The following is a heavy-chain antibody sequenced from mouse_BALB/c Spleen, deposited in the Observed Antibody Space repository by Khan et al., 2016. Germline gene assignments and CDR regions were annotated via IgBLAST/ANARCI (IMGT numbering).Heavy chain of an antibody. J-gene: IGHJ4*01. D-gene: IGHD2-1*01. V-gene: IGHV14-3*02. CDR1: GFNIKDTY. CDR3: ARSNYGIYADGYTIDY. Sequence: EVQLQESGAELVKPGASVKLSCTASGFNIKDTYMHWVKQRPEQGLEWNGRIDPANGNTKYDPKFQGKATITADTSSHTAYLQLDSLTSEDTSVYYCARSNYGIYADGYTIDYGGQVTSVSVSS. CDR2: IDPANGNT.